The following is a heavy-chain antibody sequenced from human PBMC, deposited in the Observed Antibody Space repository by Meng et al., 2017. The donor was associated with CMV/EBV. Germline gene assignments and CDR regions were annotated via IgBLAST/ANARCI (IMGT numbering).Heavy chain of an antibody. Sequence: ASVKVSCKASGYTFTSYDINWVRQATGQGLEWMGWMNPNSGNTGYAQKFQGRVTMTRNTSRSTAYMELSSLRSEDTAVYYCARGLRIFGVVPSPYYFDYWGQGTLVTVSS. J-gene: IGHJ4*02. CDR1: GYTFTSYD. CDR3: ARGLRIFGVVPSPYYFDY. CDR2: MNPNSGNT. D-gene: IGHD3-3*01. V-gene: IGHV1-8*01.